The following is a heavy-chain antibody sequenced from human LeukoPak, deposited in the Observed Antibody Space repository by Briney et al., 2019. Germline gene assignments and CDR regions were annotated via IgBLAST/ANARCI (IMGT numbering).Heavy chain of an antibody. D-gene: IGHD7-27*01. J-gene: IGHJ4*02. CDR1: GGSLNNSDYY. CDR3: TRRTRLGPRVDY. Sequence: NSSETLSLTCTVSGGSLNNSDYYWDWLRQPPGKGLEWIGGLYHSGTTFSNLSLKSRVTISLDTSNNQFSLKLTSMTAADTAVYFCTRRTRLGPRVDYWGQGTLVTVSS. CDR2: LYHSGTT. V-gene: IGHV4-39*07.